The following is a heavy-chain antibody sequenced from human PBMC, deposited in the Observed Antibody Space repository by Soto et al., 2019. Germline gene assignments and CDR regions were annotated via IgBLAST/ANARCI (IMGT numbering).Heavy chain of an antibody. CDR2: MNPNSGNT. J-gene: IGHJ3*02. D-gene: IGHD2-2*01. CDR3: AGGLPAALDAFDI. CDR1: GYTFTSYD. Sequence: ASVKVSCKASGYTFTSYDINWVRQATGQGLEWMGWMNPNSGNTGYAQKFQGRVTMTRNTSISTAYMELSSLRSEDTAVYYCAGGLPAALDAFDIWGQGTMVTVSS. V-gene: IGHV1-8*01.